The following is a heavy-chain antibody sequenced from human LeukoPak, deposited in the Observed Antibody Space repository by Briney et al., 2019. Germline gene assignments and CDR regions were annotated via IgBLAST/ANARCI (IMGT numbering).Heavy chain of an antibody. CDR3: ARDLSVAGRTYYFDY. J-gene: IGHJ4*02. CDR1: GFTFSSYS. Sequence: PGGSLRLSCAASGFTFSSYSMNWVRQAPGTGLEWVSSISSSSSYIYYADSVKGRFTISRDNAKNSLYLQMNSLRAEDTAVYYCARDLSVAGRTYYFDYWGQGTLVTVSS. CDR2: ISSSSSYI. D-gene: IGHD6-19*01. V-gene: IGHV3-21*01.